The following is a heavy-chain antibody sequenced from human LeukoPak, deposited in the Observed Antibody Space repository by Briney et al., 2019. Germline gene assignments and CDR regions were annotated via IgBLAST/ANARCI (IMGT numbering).Heavy chain of an antibody. V-gene: IGHV4-39*01. CDR3: ARQGTMTRGGYWLDP. D-gene: IGHD3-10*01. Sequence: SGTLSLTCSVSGASMNTTNFYWAWIRQPPGKGLESVGSISYAGRAYFNPSLNSRVTIFVDTSNNQFSLKLSSVTAADTAVYYCARQGTMTRGGYWLDPWGQGTLVIVSS. CDR1: GASMNTTNFY. J-gene: IGHJ5*02. CDR2: ISYAGRA.